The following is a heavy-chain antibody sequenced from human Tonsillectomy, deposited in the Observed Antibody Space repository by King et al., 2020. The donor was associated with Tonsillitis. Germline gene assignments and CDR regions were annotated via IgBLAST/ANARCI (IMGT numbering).Heavy chain of an antibody. CDR2: ISSSSSYI. D-gene: IGHD3-10*01. Sequence: VQLVESGGGLVKPGGSLRLSCAASGFTFSSYSMNWVRQAPGKGLEWVSSISSSSSYIYYADSVKGRFTISRDNAKNSLYLQMNSLRAEDTAVYYCARGGITMVRGVFDYWGQGTLVTVSS. V-gene: IGHV3-21*01. CDR3: ARGGITMVRGVFDY. CDR1: GFTFSSYS. J-gene: IGHJ4*02.